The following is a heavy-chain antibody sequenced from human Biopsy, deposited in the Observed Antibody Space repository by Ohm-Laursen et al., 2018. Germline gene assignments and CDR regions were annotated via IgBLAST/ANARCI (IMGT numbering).Heavy chain of an antibody. CDR1: TGTFDSYG. J-gene: IGHJ4*02. CDR3: AREAIGYQLPCDD. V-gene: IGHV1-69*04. Sequence: SVKVSCKASTGTFDSYGVTWVRQAPGQGLEWMGRIIPILRTTTYAPKFQGRVTFTADKSSSTAYLELSSLTSEDMAMFYCAREAIGYQLPCDDWGQGTLVTVSS. CDR2: IIPILRTT. D-gene: IGHD2-15*01.